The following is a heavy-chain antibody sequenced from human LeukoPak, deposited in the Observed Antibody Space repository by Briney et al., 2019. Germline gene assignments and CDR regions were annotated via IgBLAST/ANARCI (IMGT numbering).Heavy chain of an antibody. CDR2: ISGSGGST. D-gene: IGHD6-19*01. CDR1: GFTFSSYA. J-gene: IGHJ4*02. V-gene: IGHV3-23*01. CDR3: AKDKDSSGPYYFDY. Sequence: GGSLRLSCAASGFTFSSYAMSWVRQAPGKGLEWVSVISGSGGSTYHADSVKGRFTISRDNSKNTAHLQMNSLRAEDTAVYYCAKDKDSSGPYYFDYWGQGTLVTVSS.